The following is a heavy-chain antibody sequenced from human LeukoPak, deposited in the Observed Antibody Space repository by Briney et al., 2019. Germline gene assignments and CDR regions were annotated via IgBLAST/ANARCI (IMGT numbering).Heavy chain of an antibody. D-gene: IGHD1-1*01. V-gene: IGHV4-34*01. CDR1: GGSLSGYY. J-gene: IGHJ4*02. CDR2: INHSGST. Sequence: SETLSLTCAVYGGSLSGYYWSWIRQPPGKGLEWIGEINHSGSTNYNPSLKSRVTISVDTSKNQFSLKLSSVTAADTAVYYCARGNDDFDYWGQGTLVTVSS. CDR3: ARGNDDFDY.